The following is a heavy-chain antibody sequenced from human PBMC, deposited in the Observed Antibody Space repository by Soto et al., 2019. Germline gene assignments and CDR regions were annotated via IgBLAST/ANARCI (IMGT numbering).Heavy chain of an antibody. Sequence: PSETLSLTCTVSGGSISSYYWSWIRQPPGKGLEWIGYIYYSGSTIYNPSLKSRVTISVDTSKNQFSLKLSSVTAADTAVYYCARVATIFGVVIRYAFDIWGQGTMVTRLL. J-gene: IGHJ3*02. D-gene: IGHD3-3*01. CDR1: GGSISSYY. V-gene: IGHV4-59*01. CDR3: ARVATIFGVVIRYAFDI. CDR2: IYYSGST.